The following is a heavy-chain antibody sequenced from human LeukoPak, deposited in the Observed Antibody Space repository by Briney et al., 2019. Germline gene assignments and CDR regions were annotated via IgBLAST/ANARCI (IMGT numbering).Heavy chain of an antibody. V-gene: IGHV3-23*01. CDR1: GFTFSSYA. D-gene: IGHD3-22*01. J-gene: IGHJ4*02. CDR2: ISGSGGST. CDR3: AKDQSVYYDSSGYYY. Sequence: RSGGSLRLSCAASGFTFSSYAMSWVRQAPGKGLEWVSAISGSGGSTYYADSVKGRFTISRDNSKNTLYLQMNSLRAEDTAVYYCAKDQSVYYDSSGYYYWGQGTLVTVSS.